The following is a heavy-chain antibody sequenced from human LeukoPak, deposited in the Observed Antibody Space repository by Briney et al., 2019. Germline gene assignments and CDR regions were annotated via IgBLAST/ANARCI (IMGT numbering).Heavy chain of an antibody. D-gene: IGHD3-9*01. J-gene: IGHJ3*02. Sequence: GASVKVSCKASGYTFTSYYMHWVRQAPGQGLEWMGIINPSGGSTSYAQKFQGRVTMTRDMSTSTVYMELSSLRSEDTAVYYCARDCDWLLFSQSAGAFDIWGQGTMVTVSS. CDR3: ARDCDWLLFSQSAGAFDI. CDR1: GYTFTSYY. V-gene: IGHV1-46*01. CDR2: INPSGGST.